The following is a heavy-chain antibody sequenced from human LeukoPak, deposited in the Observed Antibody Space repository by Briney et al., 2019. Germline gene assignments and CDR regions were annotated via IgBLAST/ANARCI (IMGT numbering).Heavy chain of an antibody. CDR3: VRGPYGASISKWFDP. V-gene: IGHV4-59*01. CDR2: IYYSGDT. D-gene: IGHD4/OR15-4a*01. CDR1: RGSISGYS. Sequence: PSETLSLTCTVSRGSISGYSWSWVRQSPGGGLEWVGYIYYSGDTAYNPSLRSRVTLSVDTSKNQFSLQLRSVTTADTAVYYCVRGPYGASISKWFDPWGQGTQVIVSP. J-gene: IGHJ5*02.